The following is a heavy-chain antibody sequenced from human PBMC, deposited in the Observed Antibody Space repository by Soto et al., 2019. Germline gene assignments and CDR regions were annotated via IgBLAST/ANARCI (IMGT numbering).Heavy chain of an antibody. Sequence: GASVKVSCKSSGGTFSSYAISWVRQAPGQGLEWMGGIIPIFGTANYAQKFQGRVTITADESTSTAYMELSSLRSEDTAVYYCARDHTVTTMGYWGQGTLVTVSS. V-gene: IGHV1-69*13. J-gene: IGHJ4*02. CDR1: GGTFSSYA. CDR2: IIPIFGTA. D-gene: IGHD4-17*01. CDR3: ARDHTVTTMGY.